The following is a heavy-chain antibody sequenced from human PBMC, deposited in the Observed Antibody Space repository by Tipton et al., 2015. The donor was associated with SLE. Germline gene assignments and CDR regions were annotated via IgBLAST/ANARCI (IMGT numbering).Heavy chain of an antibody. J-gene: IGHJ3*02. CDR2: IYTSGST. V-gene: IGHV4-61*09. CDR3: VRDLPPVVVIASDGFDI. D-gene: IGHD2-21*01. Sequence: TLSLTCTVSGGSISSGSYFWSWFRQPAGKGLEWIGQIYTSGSTNYNTSLKSRGTISVDTPQNQFSLKLSSVPAADTAVYYCVRDLPPVVVIASDGFDIWGQGTMVTVSS. CDR1: GGSISSGSYF.